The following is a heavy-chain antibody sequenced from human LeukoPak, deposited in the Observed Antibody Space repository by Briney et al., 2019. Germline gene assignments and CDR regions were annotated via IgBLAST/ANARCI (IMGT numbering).Heavy chain of an antibody. V-gene: IGHV1-18*01. D-gene: IGHD2-8*01. CDR1: GYTFTSYG. CDR2: ISAYNGNT. Sequence: GASVKVSCKSSGYTFTSYGISWVRQAPGQGLEWMGWISAYNGNTNYAQKLQGRVTMTTDTSTSTAYMELRSLRSDDTVVYYCAAYAPDAFDIWGQGTMVTVSS. CDR3: AAYAPDAFDI. J-gene: IGHJ3*02.